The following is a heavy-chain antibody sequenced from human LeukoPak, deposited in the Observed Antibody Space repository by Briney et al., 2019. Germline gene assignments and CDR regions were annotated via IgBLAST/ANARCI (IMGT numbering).Heavy chain of an antibody. CDR3: ARADGYYYGMDV. V-gene: IGHV4-34*01. D-gene: IGHD5-24*01. Sequence: SETLSLTCAVYGGSFSGYYWSWIRQPPGKGLEWIGEINHSGSTNYNPSLKSRVTISVDTSKNQFSLKLSSVTAADTAVYYCARADGYYYGMDVWGQGTTVTVSS. J-gene: IGHJ6*02. CDR1: GGSFSGYY. CDR2: INHSGST.